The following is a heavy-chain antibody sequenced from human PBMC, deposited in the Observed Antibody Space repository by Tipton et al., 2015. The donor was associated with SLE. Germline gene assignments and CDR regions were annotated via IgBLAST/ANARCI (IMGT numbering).Heavy chain of an antibody. D-gene: IGHD3-22*01. Sequence: GSLRLSCAASGFTFSSYSMNWVRQAPGKGLEWVSSISSSSSYIYYADSVKGRFTISRDNAKNSLYLQMNSLRAEDTAVYYCARDLVNHYDSSGVSDYWGQGTQVTVSS. J-gene: IGHJ4*02. V-gene: IGHV3-21*01. CDR1: GFTFSSYS. CDR2: ISSSSSYI. CDR3: ARDLVNHYDSSGVSDY.